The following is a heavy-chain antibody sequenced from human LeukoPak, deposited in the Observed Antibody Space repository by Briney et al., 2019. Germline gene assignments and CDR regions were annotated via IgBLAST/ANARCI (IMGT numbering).Heavy chain of an antibody. CDR2: INPNSGGT. J-gene: IGHJ3*02. CDR3: APNWNYFYFSGAFDI. Sequence: GASVKVSCKASGYTFTGYYMHWVRQAPGQGLEWMGRINPNSGGTNYAQKFQGRVTMTRDTSISTAYMELSRLRSDDTAVYYCAPNWNYFYFSGAFDIWGQGTMVTVSS. V-gene: IGHV1-2*06. D-gene: IGHD1-7*01. CDR1: GYTFTGYY.